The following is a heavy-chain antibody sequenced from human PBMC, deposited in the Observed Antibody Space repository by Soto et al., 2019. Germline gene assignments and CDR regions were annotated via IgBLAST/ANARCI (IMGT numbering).Heavy chain of an antibody. CDR3: ASTYDSSGYYYFDY. V-gene: IGHV5-51*01. CDR2: IYPGDSDT. D-gene: IGHD3-22*01. Sequence: GESLKISCKGSGYSFTSYWIGWVCQMPGKGLEWMGIIYPGDSDTRYSPSFQGQVTISADKSISTAYLQWSSLKASDTALYYCASTYDSSGYYYFDYWGQGTLVTVSS. CDR1: GYSFTSYW. J-gene: IGHJ4*02.